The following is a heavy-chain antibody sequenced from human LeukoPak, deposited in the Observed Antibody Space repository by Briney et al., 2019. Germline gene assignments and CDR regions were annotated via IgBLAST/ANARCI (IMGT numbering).Heavy chain of an antibody. CDR1: GFTFSRFW. J-gene: IGHJ4*02. V-gene: IGHV3-7*04. CDR3: ARAVRGYSYVLDY. Sequence: PGGSLRLSCVGSGFTFSRFWMSWVRQAPGKGLECVANINEDGSDKYYVESLRGRFTISRDNAKNSLYLQMNSLRAEDTAVYYCARAVRGYSYVLDYWGQGTLLTVSS. D-gene: IGHD5-18*01. CDR2: INEDGSDK.